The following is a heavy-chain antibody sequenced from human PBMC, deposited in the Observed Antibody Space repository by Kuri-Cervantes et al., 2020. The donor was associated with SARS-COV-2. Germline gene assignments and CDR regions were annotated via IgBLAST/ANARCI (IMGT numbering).Heavy chain of an antibody. CDR3: ARDIVEWETTDYYMDV. V-gene: IGHV1-69*13. J-gene: IGHJ6*03. D-gene: IGHD1-26*01. CDR1: GGTFSSYA. CDR2: IIPILGTA. Sequence: SVKVSCKASGGTFSSYAISWVRQAPGQGLEWMGGIIPILGTANYAQKFQGRVTITADESTSTAYMELSSLRSEDTAVYYCARDIVEWETTDYYMDVWGKGTTVTVSS.